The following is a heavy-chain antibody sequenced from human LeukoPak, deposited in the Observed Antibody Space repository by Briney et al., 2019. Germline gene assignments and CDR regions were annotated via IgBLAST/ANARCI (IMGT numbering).Heavy chain of an antibody. J-gene: IGHJ4*02. Sequence: PGGSLRLSCAASGFTFSSSWMSWVRQAPGKGLEWVANIKHDGSEKNFVDSVKGRFTISRDNAENSLFLQMNSLRADDTAVYFCARQPIYEAYFDFWGQGTLVTVSS. D-gene: IGHD3-16*01. V-gene: IGHV3-7*01. CDR3: ARQPIYEAYFDF. CDR1: GFTFSSSW. CDR2: IKHDGSEK.